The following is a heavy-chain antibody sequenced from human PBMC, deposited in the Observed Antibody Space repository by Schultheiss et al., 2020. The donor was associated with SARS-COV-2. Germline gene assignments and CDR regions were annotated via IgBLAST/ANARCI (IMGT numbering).Heavy chain of an antibody. J-gene: IGHJ4*02. CDR1: GFTFSNYG. Sequence: GGSLRLSCAASGFTFSNYGMHWVRQAPGKGLEWVAVIWYTGSNEDYADSVKGRFSISRDDSKNTVYLQMDSLRAADTAVYYCARGGGSGGNYAVGYFDYWGQGNLVTVSS. D-gene: IGHD4-23*01. CDR3: ARGGGSGGNYAVGYFDY. CDR2: IWYTGSNE. V-gene: IGHV3-33*08.